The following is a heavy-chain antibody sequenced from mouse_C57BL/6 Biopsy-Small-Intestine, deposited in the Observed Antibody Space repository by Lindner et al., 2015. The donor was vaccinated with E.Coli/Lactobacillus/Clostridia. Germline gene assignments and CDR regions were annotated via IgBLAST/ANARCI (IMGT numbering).Heavy chain of an antibody. CDR2: INPYNDGT. D-gene: IGHD2-3*01. CDR1: GYTFTSYL. V-gene: IGHV1-14*01. J-gene: IGHJ3*01. CDR3: ARDGGYYPAWFAY. Sequence: VQLQESGPELVKPGASVRMSCKASGYTFTSYLMHWVKQKPGQGLEWIGYINPYNDGTKYNEKFKGKATLTSDKSSSTAYMELSSLTSEDSAVYYCARDGGYYPAWFAYWGQGTLVTVSA.